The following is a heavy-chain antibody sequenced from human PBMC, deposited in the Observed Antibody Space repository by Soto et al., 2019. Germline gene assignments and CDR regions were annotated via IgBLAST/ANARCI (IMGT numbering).Heavy chain of an antibody. V-gene: IGHV1-69*13. CDR2: IIPIFGTA. CDR1: GGTFSSYA. D-gene: IGHD3-22*01. J-gene: IGHJ3*02. Sequence: GASVKVSCKASGGTFSSYAISWVRQAPGQGLEWMGGIIPIFGTANYAQKFQGRVTITADESTSKAYMELSSLRSEDTAVYYCARPTMTGEGGAFDIWGQGTMVTVSS. CDR3: ARPTMTGEGGAFDI.